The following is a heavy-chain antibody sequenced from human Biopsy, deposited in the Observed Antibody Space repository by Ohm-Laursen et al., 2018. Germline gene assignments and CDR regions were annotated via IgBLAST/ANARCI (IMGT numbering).Heavy chain of an antibody. J-gene: IGHJ3*01. V-gene: IGHV4-39*01. CDR3: ARLFRLDDYWNDDPPDGFDV. CDR1: GGSISNNNYY. CDR2: IFYRGST. D-gene: IGHD3-3*01. Sequence: GTLSLTCPVSGGSISNNNYYWGWIRQPPGKGLEWIGSIFYRGSTHYKPSLKSRVNISVDTSKNQFSLKLNSVTAADTAMFFCARLFRLDDYWNDDPPDGFDVWGQGTMVTVSS.